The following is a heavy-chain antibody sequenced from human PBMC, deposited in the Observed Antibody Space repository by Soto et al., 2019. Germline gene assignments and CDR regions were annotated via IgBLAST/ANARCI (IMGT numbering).Heavy chain of an antibody. CDR2: ISSSSYI. J-gene: IGHJ6*02. D-gene: IGHD3-10*01. Sequence: GGSLRLSCAASGFTFSSYSMNWVRQAPGKGLEWVSSISSSSYIYYADSVKGRFTISRDNAKNSLYLQMSSLRAEDTAVYYCARDLRGYYPYYYGMDVWGQGTTVTVSS. CDR1: GFTFSSYS. CDR3: ARDLRGYYPYYYGMDV. V-gene: IGHV3-21*01.